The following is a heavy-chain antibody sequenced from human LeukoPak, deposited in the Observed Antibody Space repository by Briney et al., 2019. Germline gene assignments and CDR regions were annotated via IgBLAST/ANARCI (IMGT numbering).Heavy chain of an antibody. CDR2: IIPIFGTA. D-gene: IGHD6-13*01. J-gene: IGHJ4*02. V-gene: IGHV1-69*13. CDR3: ARENPKTRAGYSSSWYESAFDY. CDR1: GGTFSSYA. Sequence: SVKVSCKASGGTFSSYAISWVRQAPGQGLELMGGIIPIFGTANYAQKFQGRVTITADESTSTAYMELSSLRSEDTAVYYCARENPKTRAGYSSSWYESAFDYWGQGTLVTVSS.